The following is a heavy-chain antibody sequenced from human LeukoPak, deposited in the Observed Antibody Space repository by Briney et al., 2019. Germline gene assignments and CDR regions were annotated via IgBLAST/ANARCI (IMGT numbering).Heavy chain of an antibody. CDR2: IYTSGST. J-gene: IGHJ6*03. CDR1: GGSISSYY. V-gene: IGHV4-4*07. D-gene: IGHD6-13*01. CDR3: ARDGEQQLVHPTQYYYYMDV. Sequence: PSETLSLTCTVSGGSISSYYWCWIRQPAGKGLEWIGRIYTSGSTNYNPSLKSRVTMSVDTSKNQFSLKLSSVTAADTAVYYCARDGEQQLVHPTQYYYYMDVWGKGTTVTVSS.